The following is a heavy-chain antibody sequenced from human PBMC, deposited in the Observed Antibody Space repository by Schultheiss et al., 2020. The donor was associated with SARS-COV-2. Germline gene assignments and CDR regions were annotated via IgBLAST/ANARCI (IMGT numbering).Heavy chain of an antibody. CDR2: IYYSGST. Sequence: SETLSLTCTVSGGSISSGGYYWSWIRQHPGKGLEWIGYIYYSGSTYYNPSLKSRVTISVDTAKNQFSLKLSSVTAADTAVYYCARDFRYCSGGSCYYYYYGIDVWGQGTTVTVSS. CDR1: GGSISSGGYY. V-gene: IGHV4-31*03. J-gene: IGHJ6*02. CDR3: ARDFRYCSGGSCYYYYYGIDV. D-gene: IGHD2-15*01.